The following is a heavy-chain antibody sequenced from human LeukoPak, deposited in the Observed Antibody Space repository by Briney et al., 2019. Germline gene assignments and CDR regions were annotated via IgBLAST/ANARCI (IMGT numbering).Heavy chain of an antibody. Sequence: GGSLRLSCAVSGFTFSRYWMSWVRQAPGKGLEWVANIKQDGSEKYYVDSVKGRFTISRDNAKNSLYLQMNSLRAEDTAVYYCARDMTLGYSGYDRGGWFDPWGQGTLVTVSS. D-gene: IGHD5-12*01. CDR1: GFTFSRYW. V-gene: IGHV3-7*01. CDR3: ARDMTLGYSGYDRGGWFDP. J-gene: IGHJ5*02. CDR2: IKQDGSEK.